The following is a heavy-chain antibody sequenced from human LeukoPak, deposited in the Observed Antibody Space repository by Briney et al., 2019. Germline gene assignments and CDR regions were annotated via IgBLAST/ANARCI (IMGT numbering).Heavy chain of an antibody. Sequence: GGSLRLSCAASGFTFSSYAMHWVRQAPGKGLEWVAVISYDGSNKYYADSVKGRFTISRDNSKNTLYLQMNSLRAEDTAVYYCAKEANEKRSFDYWGQGTLVTVSS. CDR3: AKEANEKRSFDY. CDR1: GFTFSSYA. V-gene: IGHV3-30*04. J-gene: IGHJ4*02. D-gene: IGHD1-1*01. CDR2: ISYDGSNK.